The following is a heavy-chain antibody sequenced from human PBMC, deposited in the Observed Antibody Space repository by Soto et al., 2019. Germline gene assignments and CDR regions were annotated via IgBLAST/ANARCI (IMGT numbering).Heavy chain of an antibody. Sequence: SVKVSCKASGGTFSSYAISWVRQAPGQGLKWMGGIIPIFGTANYAQKFQGRVTITADESTSTAYMELSSLRSEDTAVYYCARVWEYYDSSGPPSPPPWSYGMDVWGQ. CDR3: ARVWEYYDSSGPPSPPPWSYGMDV. CDR2: IIPIFGTA. CDR1: GGTFSSYA. D-gene: IGHD3-22*01. J-gene: IGHJ6*02. V-gene: IGHV1-69*13.